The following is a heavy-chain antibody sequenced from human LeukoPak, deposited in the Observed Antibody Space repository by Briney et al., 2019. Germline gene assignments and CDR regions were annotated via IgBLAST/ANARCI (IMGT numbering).Heavy chain of an antibody. CDR1: GFTFSSYV. J-gene: IGHJ4*02. Sequence: GGSLRLSCAASGFTFSSYVMHWVRQAPGKGLEWVAGISYDGNNRYYAESVKGRFTISRDNSKNTLYLQMNSLRDEDTAVYYCAKDWVVRGVISYWGQGTPVTVSS. CDR3: AKDWVVRGVISY. V-gene: IGHV3-30*18. CDR2: ISYDGNNR. D-gene: IGHD3-10*01.